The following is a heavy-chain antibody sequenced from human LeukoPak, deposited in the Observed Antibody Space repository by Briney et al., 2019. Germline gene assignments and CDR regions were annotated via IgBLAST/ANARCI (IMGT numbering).Heavy chain of an antibody. CDR1: GGSFSGYY. D-gene: IGHD3-10*01. Sequence: SETLSLTCAVYGGSFSGYYWSWIRQPPGKGLEWIGEINHSGSTNYNPSLKSRVTISVDTSKNQFSLKLSSVTAADTAVYYCARPPRRYYYGSGSYYLFWGQGTLVTVSS. V-gene: IGHV4-34*01. CDR2: INHSGST. CDR3: ARPPRRYYYGSGSYYLF. J-gene: IGHJ4*02.